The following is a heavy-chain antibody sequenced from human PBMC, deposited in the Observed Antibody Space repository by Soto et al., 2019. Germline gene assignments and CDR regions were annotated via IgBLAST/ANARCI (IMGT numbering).Heavy chain of an antibody. CDR3: ARHPERGSRNYYYYMDV. CDR2: IYHSGST. V-gene: IGHV4-4*02. Sequence: SETLSLTCAVSSGSISSSNWWSWVRQPPGKGLEWIGEIYHSGSTNYNPSLKSRVTISVDKSKNQFSLKLSSVTAADTAVYYCARHPERGSRNYYYYMDVWGKGTTVTVSS. CDR1: SGSISSSNW. J-gene: IGHJ6*03.